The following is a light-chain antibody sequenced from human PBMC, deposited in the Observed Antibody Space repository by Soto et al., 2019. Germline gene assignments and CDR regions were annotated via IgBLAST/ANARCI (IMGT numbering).Light chain of an antibody. CDR1: SXDVGGYDY. CDR2: EVS. CDR3: SSYSISTAYL. V-gene: IGLV2-14*01. J-gene: IGLJ1*01. Sequence: QSVLTQPASVSGSPGQSITISCTGTSXDVGGYDYVSWYQLHPGKAPKLMVFEVSNRPSGVSYRFSGSKSGNTASLTISGLQAEGEADYFCSSYSISTAYLFGTGTKVTVL.